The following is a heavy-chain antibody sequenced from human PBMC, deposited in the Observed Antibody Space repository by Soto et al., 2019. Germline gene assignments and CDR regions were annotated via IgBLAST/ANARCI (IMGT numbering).Heavy chain of an antibody. CDR1: GYTFTGYY. J-gene: IGHJ3*02. Sequence: ASVKVSCKASGYTFTGYYMHWVRQAPGQGLEGMGWINPNSGGTNYAQKFQGWVTMTRDTSISTAYMERSRLRSDDTAVYYCARENSSSSFLYAFDIWGQGTMVTVSS. CDR2: INPNSGGT. V-gene: IGHV1-2*04. CDR3: ARENSSSSFLYAFDI. D-gene: IGHD6-6*01.